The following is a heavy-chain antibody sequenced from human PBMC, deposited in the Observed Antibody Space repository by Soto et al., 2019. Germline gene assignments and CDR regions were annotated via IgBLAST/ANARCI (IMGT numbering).Heavy chain of an antibody. CDR2: IDSSGGST. Sequence: EVQLLESGGGSVQPGGSLRLSCAASGFTFSSYAMSWVRQAPGKGLEWVSGIDSSGGSTDYADSAKGRFTISRDNSKNTLYLQMNSLRADDTAVYYCAKDRDFWSGYYTAFAYWGQGTLVTVSS. D-gene: IGHD3-3*01. CDR3: AKDRDFWSGYYTAFAY. J-gene: IGHJ4*02. V-gene: IGHV3-23*01. CDR1: GFTFSSYA.